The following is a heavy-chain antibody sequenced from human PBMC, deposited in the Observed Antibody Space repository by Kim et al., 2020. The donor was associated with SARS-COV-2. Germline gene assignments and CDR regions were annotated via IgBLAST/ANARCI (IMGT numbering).Heavy chain of an antibody. CDR3: ARPTTVYFHSGSYLHWFDS. CDR1: GFTFTTYA. D-gene: IGHD3-10*01. V-gene: IGHV3-23*01. J-gene: IGHJ5*01. CDR2: ISGNGERT. Sequence: GGSLRLSCATSGFTFTTYAMSWVRQAPGKGLEWVSSISGNGERTFYADSVKGQFTISRDNSKNTVFLQMNSLRAEDTAVYYCARPTTVYFHSGSYLHWFDSWGQGTLVAVSS.